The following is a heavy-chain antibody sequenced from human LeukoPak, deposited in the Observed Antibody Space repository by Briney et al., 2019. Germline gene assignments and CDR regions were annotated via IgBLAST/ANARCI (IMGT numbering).Heavy chain of an antibody. CDR3: ARDYDILNGYYISAY. CDR1: GYTFTSYY. Sequence: ASVKVSCKASGYTFTSYYLHWVRQAPVQGLEWMGIINPSGGSTNYAQKFQGRVTMTRDMSTSTVYMELSSLRSEDTAVYYCARDYDILNGYYISAYWGQGTLVTVSS. D-gene: IGHD3-9*01. CDR2: INPSGGST. V-gene: IGHV1-46*01. J-gene: IGHJ4*02.